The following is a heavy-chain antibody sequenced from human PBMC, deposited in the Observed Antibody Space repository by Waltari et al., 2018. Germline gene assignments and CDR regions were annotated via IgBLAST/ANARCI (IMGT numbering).Heavy chain of an antibody. Sequence: EVQLVESGGGLVQPGGSLRLSCAASGFTFSSYWMSWVRQAPGKGLEWVANIKQDGSEKYYVDSGKGRFTISRDNAKNSLYLQMNSLRAEDTAVYYCARDQDSSSWSLDYWGQGTLVTVSS. CDR2: IKQDGSEK. V-gene: IGHV3-7*01. J-gene: IGHJ4*02. CDR1: GFTFSSYW. D-gene: IGHD6-13*01. CDR3: ARDQDSSSWSLDY.